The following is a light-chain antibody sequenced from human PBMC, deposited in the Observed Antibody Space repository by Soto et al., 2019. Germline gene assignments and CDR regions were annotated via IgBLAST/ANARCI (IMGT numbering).Light chain of an antibody. Sequence: QSVLTPPASVSGSPGQSITISCTGTSSDVGGYDFVSWYQQHPGQAPTLMIYEVTNRPSGVSNRFSGSKSANTASLIISGLQAEDEADYYCSSYTSSSTLLYVFGTGTKVTVL. V-gene: IGLV2-14*01. CDR3: SSYTSSSTLLYV. CDR2: EVT. J-gene: IGLJ1*01. CDR1: SSDVGGYDF.